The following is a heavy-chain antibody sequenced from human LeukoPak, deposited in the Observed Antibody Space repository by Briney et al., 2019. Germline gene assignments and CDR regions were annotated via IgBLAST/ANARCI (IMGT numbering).Heavy chain of an antibody. Sequence: GGSLRLSCAASGLTGSHNYVSWVRQAPGKGLEWVSAIHTSGDTCYADSVKGRFTISGDNAKNSLYLQMNSLRAEDTALYYCAKDSAARPGNWYFDLWGRGTLVTVSS. D-gene: IGHD6-6*01. J-gene: IGHJ2*01. CDR2: IHTSGDT. CDR3: AKDSAARPGNWYFDL. V-gene: IGHV3-53*05. CDR1: GLTGSHNY.